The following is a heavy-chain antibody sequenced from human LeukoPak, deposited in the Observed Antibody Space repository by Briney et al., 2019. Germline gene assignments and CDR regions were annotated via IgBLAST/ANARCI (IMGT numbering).Heavy chain of an antibody. CDR1: GFTSSSSW. CDR2: IKQDGSET. J-gene: IGHJ1*01. V-gene: IGHV3-7*03. CDR3: ATSGARGVINGH. Sequence: GGSLRLSCVVSGFTSSSSWMNWVRQAPGKGLEWVANIKQDGSETYYVDSVKGRFTISRDNAKKSLYLQMNSLRVEDTAVYYCATSGARGVINGHWGQGTLVTVSS. D-gene: IGHD3-10*01.